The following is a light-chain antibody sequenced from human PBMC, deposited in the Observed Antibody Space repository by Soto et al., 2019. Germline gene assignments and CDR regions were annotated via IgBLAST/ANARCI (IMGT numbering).Light chain of an antibody. Sequence: QLVLTQSSSASASLVSSVKLTCTLSSGHSSYIIAWHQQQPGKAPRYLMKLEGSGSYNKGSGVPDRFSGSSSGADRYLTISILHSEDEDDYYWEPWDSKVFGGGTKLTVL. CDR3: EPWDSKV. CDR2: LEGSGSY. V-gene: IGLV4-60*03. J-gene: IGLJ2*01. CDR1: SGHSSYI.